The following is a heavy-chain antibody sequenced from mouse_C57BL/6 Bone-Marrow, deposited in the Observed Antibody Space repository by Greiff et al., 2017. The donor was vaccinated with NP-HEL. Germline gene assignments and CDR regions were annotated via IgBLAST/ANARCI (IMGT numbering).Heavy chain of an antibody. Sequence: VKVVETGGGLVRPGNSLKLSCVTSGFTFSNYRMHWLRQPPGKRLEWIAVITVKSDNYEANYAESVKGRFAMSRDDSKSSVYLEMNQLREQASATYVVSISSVDGYPAWFAYWGQGTLVTVSA. CDR3: SISSVDGYPAWFAY. J-gene: IGHJ3*01. CDR2: ITVKSDNYEA. CDR1: GFTFSNYR. D-gene: IGHD2-3*01. V-gene: IGHV13-2*01.